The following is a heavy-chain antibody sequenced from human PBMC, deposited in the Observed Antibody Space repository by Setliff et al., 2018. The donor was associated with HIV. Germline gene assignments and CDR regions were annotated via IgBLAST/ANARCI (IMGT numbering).Heavy chain of an antibody. D-gene: IGHD3-10*01. CDR1: GGSISSGSYY. CDR3: AISYYYGSGIPGYYFDY. V-gene: IGHV4-61*09. CDR2: IYTSGST. J-gene: IGHJ4*02. Sequence: SETLSLTCTVSGGSISSGSYYWSWIRQPAGKGLEWIGHIYTSGSTNYNPSLKSRVTISVDRSNSHFSLNLSSVTAADTAVYYCAISYYYGSGIPGYYFDYWGQGTLVTVSS.